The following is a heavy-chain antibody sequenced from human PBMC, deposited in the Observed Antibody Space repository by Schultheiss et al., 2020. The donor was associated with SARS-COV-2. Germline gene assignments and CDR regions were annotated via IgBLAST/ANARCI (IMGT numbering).Heavy chain of an antibody. J-gene: IGHJ3*02. CDR2: ISRSVSTI. CDR1: GFTFSSYS. Sequence: GGSLRLSCAASGFTFSSYSMNWIRQAPGKGLEWVSYISRSVSTIYYADSVKGRFTISRDNAKNSLYLQMNSLRAEDTAVYYCARDLGGGYAFDIWGQGTMVTVSS. D-gene: IGHD2-15*01. V-gene: IGHV3-48*04. CDR3: ARDLGGGYAFDI.